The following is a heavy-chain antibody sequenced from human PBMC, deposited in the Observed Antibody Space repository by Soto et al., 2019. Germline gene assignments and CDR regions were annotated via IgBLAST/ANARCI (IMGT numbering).Heavy chain of an antibody. V-gene: IGHV3-74*01. CDR3: ARGLMHLYGMDV. CDR1: GFTFSSYW. D-gene: IGHD3-16*01. J-gene: IGHJ6*02. Sequence: EVQLVESGGGLVQPGGSLRLSCAASGFTFSSYWMHWVRQAPGKGLVWVSRIYTDGRRTNYADSVKGRFTISRDNAKNTLYLQINSLRAEDTAVYYCARGLMHLYGMDVWGQGTTVTVSS. CDR2: IYTDGRRT.